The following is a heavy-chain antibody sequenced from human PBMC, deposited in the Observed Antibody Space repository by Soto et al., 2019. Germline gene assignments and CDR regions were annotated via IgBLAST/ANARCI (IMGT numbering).Heavy chain of an antibody. D-gene: IGHD5-12*01. CDR2: INPNSGGT. Sequence: QVQLVQSGAEVKKPGASVKVSCKASGYTFTAYYMHWVRQAPGQGLEWMGWINPNSGGTYHAQNFQGRVTVTRDTSTTTAYMELASLRSDDTAVYYCARGGGRGYNELDPWGHGTLVIVSS. J-gene: IGHJ5*02. CDR3: ARGGGRGYNELDP. CDR1: GYTFTAYY. V-gene: IGHV1-2*02.